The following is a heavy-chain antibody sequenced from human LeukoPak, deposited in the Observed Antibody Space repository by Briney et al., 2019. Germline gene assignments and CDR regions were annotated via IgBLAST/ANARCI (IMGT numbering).Heavy chain of an antibody. CDR3: AKGACSGGSCYPRVNAFDI. CDR2: ISWNSGSI. J-gene: IGHJ3*02. V-gene: IGHV3-9*03. Sequence: GGSLRLSCAASGFTFDDYAMHWVRQAPGKGLEWVSGISWNSGSIGYADSVKGRFTISRDNAKNSLYLQMNSLRAEDMALYYCAKGACSGGSCYPRVNAFDIWGQGTMVTVSS. D-gene: IGHD2-15*01. CDR1: GFTFDDYA.